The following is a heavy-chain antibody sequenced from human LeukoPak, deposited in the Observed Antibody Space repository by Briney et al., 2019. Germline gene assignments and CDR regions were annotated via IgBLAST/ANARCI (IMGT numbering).Heavy chain of an antibody. D-gene: IGHD2-15*01. J-gene: IGHJ3*02. CDR3: ARHILRTWVVAEHDAFDI. V-gene: IGHV4-30-4*01. CDR1: GGSISSGDYY. CDR2: IYYSGST. Sequence: PSETLSLTCTVSGGSISSGDYYWSWIRQPPGKGLEWIGYIYYSGSTNYNPSLKSRVTISVDTSKNQFSLKLSSVTAADTAVYYCARHILRTWVVAEHDAFDIWGQGTMVTVSS.